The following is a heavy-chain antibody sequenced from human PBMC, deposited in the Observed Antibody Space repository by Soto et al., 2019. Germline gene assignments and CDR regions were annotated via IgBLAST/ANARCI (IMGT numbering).Heavy chain of an antibody. D-gene: IGHD3-9*01. CDR1: GFIFSSHN. CDR3: ARLVASETGYGMDV. CDR2: ITGSSSYI. Sequence: DVQLVESGGGLVKPGGSLRLSCAASGFIFSSHNMNWVRQAPGKGLEWVSSITGSSSYIFYADSVKGRFTISRDNAKNTVYLQVNSLRAEHTGVYYCARLVASETGYGMDVWGQGTTVTVSS. J-gene: IGHJ6*02. V-gene: IGHV3-21*06.